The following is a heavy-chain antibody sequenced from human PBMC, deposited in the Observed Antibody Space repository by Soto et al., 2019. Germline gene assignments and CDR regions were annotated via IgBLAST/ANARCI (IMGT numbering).Heavy chain of an antibody. CDR1: GFTLSTFA. Sequence: VGSLRLSFAASGFTLSTFAMGWVRQAPGKGLEWVSSIIGSGTITFHADSVKGRFTISRDNSKDTLFLQMNSLRAEDTAIYFCAKRPDLVEAHYFASWGQGALVTVSS. V-gene: IGHV3-23*01. CDR2: IIGSGTIT. D-gene: IGHD2-15*01. CDR3: AKRPDLVEAHYFAS. J-gene: IGHJ4*02.